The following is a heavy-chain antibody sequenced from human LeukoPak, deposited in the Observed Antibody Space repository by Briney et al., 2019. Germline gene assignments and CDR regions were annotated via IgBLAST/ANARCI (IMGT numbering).Heavy chain of an antibody. CDR1: GFTFSNAW. D-gene: IGHD3-10*01. Sequence: PGGSLRLSCAASGFTFSNAWMSWVRQAPGKGLEWVGRIKSKTDGGTTDYAAPVKGRFTISRDDSKNTLYLQMNSLRAEDTAVYYCAKDDESDKWFGELSFDYWGQGTLVTVSS. V-gene: IGHV3-15*01. CDR2: IKSKTDGGTT. CDR3: AKDDESDKWFGELSFDY. J-gene: IGHJ4*02.